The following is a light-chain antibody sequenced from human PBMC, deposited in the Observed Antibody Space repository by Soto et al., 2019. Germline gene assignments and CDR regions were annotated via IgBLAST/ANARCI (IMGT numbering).Light chain of an antibody. CDR2: EVS. CDR3: ISYTGSSTSYV. V-gene: IGLV2-14*01. CDR1: SSGVGGYNY. Sequence: QSALTQPASVSGSPGQSITISCTGTSSGVGGYNYVSWYQQHPGKAPKLMIYEVSNRPSGVSNRFSGSKSDNTASLTISGLQAEDEADYYCISYTGSSTSYVFGSGTKV. J-gene: IGLJ1*01.